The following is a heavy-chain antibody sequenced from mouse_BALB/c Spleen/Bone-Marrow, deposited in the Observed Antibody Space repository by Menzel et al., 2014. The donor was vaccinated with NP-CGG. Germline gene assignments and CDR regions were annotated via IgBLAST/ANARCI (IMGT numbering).Heavy chain of an antibody. CDR3: ARHSGGNYGYAMDY. D-gene: IGHD2-1*01. Sequence: VTLVESGPGLVAPSQSLSITCTISGFSLTSYGVHWVRQPPGKGLEWLVVIWSDGSTTYNSALKSRLSISKDNSKSQVFLKMNSLQTDDTAMYYCARHSGGNYGYAMDYWGQGTSVTVSS. V-gene: IGHV2-6-1*01. CDR1: GFSLTSYG. J-gene: IGHJ4*01. CDR2: IWSDGST.